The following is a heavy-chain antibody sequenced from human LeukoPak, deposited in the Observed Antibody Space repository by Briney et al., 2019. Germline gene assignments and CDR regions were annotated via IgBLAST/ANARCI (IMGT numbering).Heavy chain of an antibody. CDR1: GYSISSGYY. Sequence: PSETLSLTCTVSGYSISSGYYWGWIRQPPGKGLEWIGRIYHSGSTYYNPSLKGRATIAVDTSKNQFSLKLSSVTAADTAVYYCARTGRFTYYYGSGRRQPDYYYYYMDVWGKGTTVTISS. CDR2: IYHSGST. J-gene: IGHJ6*03. V-gene: IGHV4-38-2*02. D-gene: IGHD3-10*01. CDR3: ARTGRFTYYYGSGRRQPDYYYYYMDV.